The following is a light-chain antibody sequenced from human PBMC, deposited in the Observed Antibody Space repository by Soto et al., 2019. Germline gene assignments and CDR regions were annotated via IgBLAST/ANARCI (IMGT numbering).Light chain of an antibody. CDR1: QGISNY. Sequence: DIQMTQSPSSLSASVGDRVTITCRASQGISNYLAWYQQKPGKVPKLLIYAASTLQSGVPSRFGGSGSGTDFTLTISNLQPEDVATYYCQRYSSAPFTFGPGTKVD. J-gene: IGKJ3*01. V-gene: IGKV1-27*01. CDR2: AAS. CDR3: QRYSSAPFT.